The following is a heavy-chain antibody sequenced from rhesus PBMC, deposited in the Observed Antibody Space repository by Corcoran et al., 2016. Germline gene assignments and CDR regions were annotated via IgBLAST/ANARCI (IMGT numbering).Heavy chain of an antibody. CDR3: ARRATDWYFDI. J-gene: IGHJ2*01. CDR1: GGSISDYYY. CDR2: IYGNSASP. D-gene: IGHD5-36*01. Sequence: QVQLQESGPGLVKPSETLSLTCAVSGGSISDYYYWNWIRQPPGKGLEWIGHIYGNSASPYYNPSLKSRVTISKDTSKNQFFLKLSSVTAADTAVYYCARRATDWYFDIWGPGTPITISS. V-gene: IGHV4S9*01.